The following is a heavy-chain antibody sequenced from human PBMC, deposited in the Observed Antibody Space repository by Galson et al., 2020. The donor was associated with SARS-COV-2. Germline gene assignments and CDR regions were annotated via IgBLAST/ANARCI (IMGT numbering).Heavy chain of an antibody. CDR2: IKHDGSER. CDR3: AALDKGQDF. D-gene: IGHD2-15*01. CDR1: GFSFSTYL. V-gene: IGHV3-7*01. Sequence: GESLKISCTASGFSFSTYLMTWVRQAPGKGLEWVANIKHDGSERNYVDSVKGRFTVSRDNAKNSLYLQMNSLRAEDTALYYCAALDKGQDFWGQGALVTVSS. J-gene: IGHJ4*02.